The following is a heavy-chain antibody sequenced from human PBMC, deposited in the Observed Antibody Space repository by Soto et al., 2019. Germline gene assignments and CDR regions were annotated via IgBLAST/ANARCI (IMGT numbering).Heavy chain of an antibody. CDR1: GGSISSGDYY. CDR2: IYYSGST. D-gene: IGHD6-13*01. Sequence: PSETLSLTCTVSGGSISSGDYYWSWIRQPPGKGLEWIGYIYYSGSTYYNPSLKSRVTISVDTSKNQFSLKLSSVTAADTAVYYCARETPSLAAAGTDWFDPWGQGTLVTVSS. J-gene: IGHJ5*02. CDR3: ARETPSLAAAGTDWFDP. V-gene: IGHV4-30-4*01.